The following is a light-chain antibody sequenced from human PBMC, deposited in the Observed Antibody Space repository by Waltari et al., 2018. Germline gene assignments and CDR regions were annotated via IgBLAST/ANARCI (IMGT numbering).Light chain of an antibody. V-gene: IGKV3-20*01. CDR1: QSFSGNN. CDR2: GAS. Sequence: EIVLTQSPRPLSLSPRQRATLSCRASQSFSGNNLAWYHQKPAQAPRVLIHGASNRATGIPDRFSGSGSGTDFNLTISRMEPEDFAVYYCQQYGRSWNTFGQGTKLEIK. J-gene: IGKJ2*01. CDR3: QQYGRSWNT.